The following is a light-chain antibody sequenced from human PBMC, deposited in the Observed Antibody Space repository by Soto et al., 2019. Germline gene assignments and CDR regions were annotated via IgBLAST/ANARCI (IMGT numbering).Light chain of an antibody. CDR3: QQSFTIPYT. CDR1: QSIRNY. V-gene: IGKV1-39*01. Sequence: DIQMTQSPSSLSDSVGDRVTISCRASQSIRNYLNWYQQKPGKAPNLLIHSASTLRSGVPSRFSGSGSGTDFSLTISSLQPEDFASYHCQQSFTIPYTFGQGTNVAIK. CDR2: SAS. J-gene: IGKJ2*01.